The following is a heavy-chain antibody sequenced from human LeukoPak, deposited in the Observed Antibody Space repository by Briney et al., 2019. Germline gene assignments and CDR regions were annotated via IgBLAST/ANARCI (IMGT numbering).Heavy chain of an antibody. CDR3: ARDPYSGSYGDSYYYYMDV. CDR1: GFPFNSYS. CDR2: ISSSSSYT. Sequence: SGGSLRLSCAASGFPFNSYSMNWVRQAPGKGREWVSSISSSSSYTSYADSVKGRFTISRDNVKNSLYLQMNSLRAEDTAVYYCARDPYSGSYGDSYYYYMDVWGKGTTVTISS. D-gene: IGHD1-26*01. V-gene: IGHV3-21*01. J-gene: IGHJ6*03.